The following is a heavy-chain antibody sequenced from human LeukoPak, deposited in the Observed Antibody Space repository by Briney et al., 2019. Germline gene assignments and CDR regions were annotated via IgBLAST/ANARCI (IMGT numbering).Heavy chain of an antibody. D-gene: IGHD3/OR15-3a*01. CDR1: GFTFSQYA. CDR3: ARDGPPWTGYYTHYWYFGV. CDR2: ISFDGRNE. J-gene: IGHJ2*01. Sequence: GGSLRLSCAASGFTFSQYAMHWVRQAPGKGLEWLAVISFDGRNEYYTDFVKGRFTISRDNSKNTVDLQMDSLRPDDTAVYYCARDGPPWTGYYTHYWYFGVWGRGTQLIVSS. V-gene: IGHV3-30*04.